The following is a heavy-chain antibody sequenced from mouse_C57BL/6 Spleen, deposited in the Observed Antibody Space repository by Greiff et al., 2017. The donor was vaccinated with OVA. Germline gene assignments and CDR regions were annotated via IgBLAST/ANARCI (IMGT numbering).Heavy chain of an antibody. J-gene: IGHJ3*01. D-gene: IGHD4-1*01. CDR2: ISYDGSN. Sequence: EVKLQESGPGLVKPSQSLSLTCSVTGYSITSGYYWNWIRQFPGNKLEWMGYISYDGSNNYNPSLKNRISITRDTSKNQFFLKLNSVTTEDTATYDCERDPPGPFAYWGQGTLVTVSA. V-gene: IGHV3-6*01. CDR3: ERDPPGPFAY. CDR1: GYSITSGYY.